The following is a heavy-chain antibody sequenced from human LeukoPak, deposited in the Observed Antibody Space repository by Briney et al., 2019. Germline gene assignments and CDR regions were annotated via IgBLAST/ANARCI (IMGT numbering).Heavy chain of an antibody. V-gene: IGHV3-21*06. CDR1: GFTFSSYS. Sequence: PGGSLRLSCAASGFTFSSYSMNWVRQAPGKGLEWVSSISSSSSYIYYADSVKGRFTISRDNAKNSLYLQMNSLRAEDTAVYYCARDRVVPAEYYYYYMDVWGKGTTVTVSS. D-gene: IGHD2-2*01. CDR2: ISSSSSYI. J-gene: IGHJ6*03. CDR3: ARDRVVPAEYYYYYMDV.